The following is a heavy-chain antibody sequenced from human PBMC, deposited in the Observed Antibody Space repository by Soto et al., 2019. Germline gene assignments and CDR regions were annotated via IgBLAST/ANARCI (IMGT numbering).Heavy chain of an antibody. CDR1: GFTFSSYA. V-gene: IGHV3-23*01. Sequence: EVQLSESGGGLVQPGGSLRLSCAVSGFTFSSYAMSWVRQAPGKGLEWVSAISGSGGNTYYADSVKGRFTISRDNSKNTLYRQMNSLRAEDTAVYYCAKDWADWEGSSGHFDYWGQGTLLTVSS. CDR2: ISGSGGNT. CDR3: AKDWADWEGSSGHFDY. J-gene: IGHJ4*02. D-gene: IGHD3-16*02.